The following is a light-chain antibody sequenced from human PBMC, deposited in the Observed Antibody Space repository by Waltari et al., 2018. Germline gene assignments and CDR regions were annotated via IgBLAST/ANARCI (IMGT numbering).Light chain of an antibody. V-gene: IGKV2-28*01. Sequence: DIVMTQSPLSLPVTPGEPTSLSCRSSQSLLHSNGYNYLDWYLQKPGQSPQLLIYLGSNRASGVPDRFSGSGSGTDFTLKISRVEAEDVGVYYCMQALQTPWTFGQGTKVEIK. J-gene: IGKJ1*01. CDR3: MQALQTPWT. CDR2: LGS. CDR1: QSLLHSNGYNY.